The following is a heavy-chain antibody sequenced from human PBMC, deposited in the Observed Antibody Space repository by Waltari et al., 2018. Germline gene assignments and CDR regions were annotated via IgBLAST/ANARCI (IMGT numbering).Heavy chain of an antibody. CDR2: FNSGGGT. D-gene: IGHD1-1*01. J-gene: IGHJ4*02. Sequence: EVKLVESGGQLVQPGGYLRLACEASGFPGIINYRTWVRQAPGKGREWLSLFNSGGGTSYADSVKGRFTISRDNSKNTLFLQMNSLRVEDTAVYYGARVATGTTGPVDYWGQGAQVTVSS. CDR3: ARVATGTTGPVDY. CDR1: GFPGIINY. V-gene: IGHV3-66*01.